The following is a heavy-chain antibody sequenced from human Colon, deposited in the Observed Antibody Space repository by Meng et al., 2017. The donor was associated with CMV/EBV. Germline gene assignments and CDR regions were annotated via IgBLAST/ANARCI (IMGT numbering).Heavy chain of an antibody. V-gene: IGHV4-39*07. D-gene: IGHD6-13*01. CDR2: IYYSGST. Sequence: LPLRGSGPGLVKPSATLSLTCTGSGGSISSSSYYWGWIRQPPGKGLEWIGSIYYSGSTYYNPSLKSRVTISVDTSKNQFSLKLSSVTAADTAVYYCARAAAAGEYYFDYWGQGTLVTVSS. J-gene: IGHJ4*02. CDR3: ARAAAAGEYYFDY. CDR1: GGSISSSSYY.